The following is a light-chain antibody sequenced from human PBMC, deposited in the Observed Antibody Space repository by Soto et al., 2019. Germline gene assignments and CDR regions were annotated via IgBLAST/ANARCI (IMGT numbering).Light chain of an antibody. V-gene: IGKV3-20*01. CDR2: GPS. CDR1: QSVSSSY. CDR3: QQYGSSPLFT. J-gene: IGKJ3*01. Sequence: EIVLPQSPGTLSLSPGERATLSCRASQSVSSSYLAWYQQKPGQAPRLLIYGPSSRATGIPDRFSGSGSGTDFTLTISRLEPEDFAVYYCQQYGSSPLFTFGPGTKVDIK.